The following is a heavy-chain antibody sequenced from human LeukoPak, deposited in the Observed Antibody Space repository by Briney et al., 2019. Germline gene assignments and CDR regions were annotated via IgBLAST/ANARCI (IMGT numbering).Heavy chain of an antibody. D-gene: IGHD3-10*01. CDR3: ANGLVRGFVYYGMDV. CDR1: GFTFSSYE. V-gene: IGHV3-48*03. CDR2: ISSSGSSI. Sequence: GGSLRLSCAASGFTFSSYEMNWVRQAPGKGLEWVSYISSSGSSIYYADSVKGRFTISRDNAKNSLYLQMNSLRAEDTAVYYCANGLVRGFVYYGMDVWGQGTTVTVSS. J-gene: IGHJ6*02.